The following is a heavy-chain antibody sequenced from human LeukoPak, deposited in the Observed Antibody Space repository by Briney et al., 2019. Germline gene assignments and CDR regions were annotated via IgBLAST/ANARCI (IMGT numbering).Heavy chain of an antibody. V-gene: IGHV4-61*01. Sequence: SETLSLTCTVSGYSISSGYYWGWIRQPPGKGLEWIGYIYYSGSTNYNPSLKSRVTISVDTSKNQFSLKLSSVTAADTAVYYCARVSPDDSGYYGYWGQGTLVTVSS. CDR3: ARVSPDDSGYYGY. CDR2: IYYSGST. CDR1: GYSISSGYY. D-gene: IGHD3-22*01. J-gene: IGHJ4*02.